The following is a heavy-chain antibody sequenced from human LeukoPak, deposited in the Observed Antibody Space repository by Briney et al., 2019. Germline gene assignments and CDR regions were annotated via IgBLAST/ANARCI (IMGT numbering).Heavy chain of an antibody. J-gene: IGHJ4*02. CDR2: ISWNSGSI. D-gene: IGHD4-17*01. Sequence: GESLRLSCAASGFTFDDYAMHWVRQAPGKGLEWVSGISWNSGSIGYADSVKGRFTISRDNAKNSLYLQMNSLRAEDTALYYCAKDGYGEIDYWGQGTLVTVSS. V-gene: IGHV3-9*01. CDR1: GFTFDDYA. CDR3: AKDGYGEIDY.